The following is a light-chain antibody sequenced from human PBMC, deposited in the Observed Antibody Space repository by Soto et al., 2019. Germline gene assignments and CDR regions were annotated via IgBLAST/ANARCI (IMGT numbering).Light chain of an antibody. Sequence: DVQMTQSPSSLSASVGDTVTITCRASQGIAFYLAWFQQRPGKAPNLLISAASNLQSGVPSRFSGSGSGTDFTRTISSLQPEDVATYYCQKYDTAPFTFGPG. V-gene: IGKV1-27*01. CDR2: AAS. CDR1: QGIAFY. CDR3: QKYDTAPFT. J-gene: IGKJ3*01.